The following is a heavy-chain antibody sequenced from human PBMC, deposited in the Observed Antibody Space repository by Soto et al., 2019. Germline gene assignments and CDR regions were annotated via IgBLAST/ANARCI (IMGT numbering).Heavy chain of an antibody. D-gene: IGHD3-22*01. CDR1: GGSISSGGYY. CDR3: ARDAPSYYYDSSRYQNDAFDI. CDR2: IYYSGIT. V-gene: IGHV4-31*03. Sequence: QVQLQESGPGLVKPSQTLSLTCTVSGGSISSGGYYWSWIRQHPGKGLEWIGYIYYSGITYYNPSLKSRVTISVDTSKNQFSLKLSSVTAADTAVYYCARDAPSYYYDSSRYQNDAFDIWGQGTMVTVSS. J-gene: IGHJ3*02.